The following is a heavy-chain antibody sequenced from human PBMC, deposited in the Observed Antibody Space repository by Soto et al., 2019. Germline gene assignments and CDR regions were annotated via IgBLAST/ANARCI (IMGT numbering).Heavy chain of an antibody. CDR1: GFTFSSYG. D-gene: IGHD6-19*01. V-gene: IGHV3-30*18. CDR2: ISYDGSNK. Sequence: QVQLVESGGGVVQPGRSLRLSCAASGFTFSSYGMHWVRQAPGKGLEWVAVISYDGSNKYYADSVKGRFTISRDNSKNTLYLQMNSLRAEDTAVYYCAKGPIAVAEGPEYFQHWGQGTLVTVSS. J-gene: IGHJ1*01. CDR3: AKGPIAVAEGPEYFQH.